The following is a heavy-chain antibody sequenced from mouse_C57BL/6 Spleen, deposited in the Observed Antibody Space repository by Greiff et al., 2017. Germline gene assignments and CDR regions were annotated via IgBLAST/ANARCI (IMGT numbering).Heavy chain of an antibody. J-gene: IGHJ2*01. CDR2: IYPRSGNT. CDR1: GYTFTSYG. D-gene: IGHD2-4*01. CDR3: ARVYYDYDGDYFGY. V-gene: IGHV1-81*01. Sequence: QVQLQQSGAELARPGASVKLSCKASGYTFTSYGISWVKQRTGQGLEWIGEIYPRSGNTSYNEKFKGQATLTADKSSSTAYMELRSLTSEDSAVYFCARVYYDYDGDYFGYWGQGTTLTVSS.